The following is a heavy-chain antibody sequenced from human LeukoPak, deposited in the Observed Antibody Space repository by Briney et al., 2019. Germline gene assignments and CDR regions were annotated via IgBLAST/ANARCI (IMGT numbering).Heavy chain of an antibody. CDR2: INPNSGGT. D-gene: IGHD3-9*01. J-gene: IGHJ6*02. CDR3: ARWASYYDILTGYVRRQNQPDMDV. V-gene: IGHV1-2*02. CDR1: GYTFTGYY. Sequence: AASVTVSCTASGYTFTGYYMHWVRQAPGQGLEWMGWINPNSGGTNYAQKFQGRVTMTRDTSISTAYMELSRLRSDDTAVYYCARWASYYDILTGYVRRQNQPDMDVWGQGTTVTVSS.